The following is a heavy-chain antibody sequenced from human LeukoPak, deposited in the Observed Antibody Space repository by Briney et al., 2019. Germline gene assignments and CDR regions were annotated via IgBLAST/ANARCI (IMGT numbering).Heavy chain of an antibody. V-gene: IGHV4-39*01. CDR3: ARHTNRRRGSGYFDY. D-gene: IGHD2/OR15-2a*01. Sequence: PSETLSLTCTVSGGSISSSSYYWGWIRQPPGKGLEWIGSIYYSGSTYYNPSLKSRVTISVDTSKNQFSLKLSSVTAADTAVYYCARHTNRRRGSGYFDYWGQGTLVTVSS. CDR1: GGSISSSSYY. J-gene: IGHJ4*02. CDR2: IYYSGST.